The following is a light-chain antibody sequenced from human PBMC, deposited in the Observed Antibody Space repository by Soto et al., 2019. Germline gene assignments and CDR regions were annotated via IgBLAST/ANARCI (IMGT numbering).Light chain of an antibody. CDR1: QYIHNS. CDR2: EAA. Sequence: GDRVTITCRASQYIHNSLAWYQQKPGEAPKLRIYEAANLESGVPSRFSGSGTGTEFTLTISSLQPDDFATYYCQQSNNYPWTFGQGTRVEI. V-gene: IGKV1-5*03. CDR3: QQSNNYPWT. J-gene: IGKJ1*01.